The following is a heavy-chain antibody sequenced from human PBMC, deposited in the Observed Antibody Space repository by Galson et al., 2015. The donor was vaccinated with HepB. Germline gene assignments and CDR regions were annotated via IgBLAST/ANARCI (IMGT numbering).Heavy chain of an antibody. CDR3: AGPRTRYFDWLSPGDEEYFQH. CDR2: INPNSGGT. Sequence: SVKVSCKASGYTFTGYYMHWVRQAPGQGLEWMGWINPNSGGTNYAQKFQGRVTMTRDTSISTAYMELSRLRSDDTAVYYCAGPRTRYFDWLSPGDEEYFQHWGQGTLVTVSS. CDR1: GYTFTGYY. V-gene: IGHV1-2*02. J-gene: IGHJ1*01. D-gene: IGHD3-9*01.